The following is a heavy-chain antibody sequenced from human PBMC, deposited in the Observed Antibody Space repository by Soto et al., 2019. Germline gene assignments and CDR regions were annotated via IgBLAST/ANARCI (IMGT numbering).Heavy chain of an antibody. CDR3: ARAKFNKGLGGSYDAFDI. Sequence: ASVKVSCKASGYTFTGYYMHWVRQAPGQGLEWMGWINPNSGGTNYAQKFQGWVTMTRDTSISTAYMELSRLRSDDTAVYYCARAKFNKGLGGSYDAFDIWGQGTMVTVSS. CDR1: GYTFTGYY. D-gene: IGHD3-16*01. J-gene: IGHJ3*02. V-gene: IGHV1-2*04. CDR2: INPNSGGT.